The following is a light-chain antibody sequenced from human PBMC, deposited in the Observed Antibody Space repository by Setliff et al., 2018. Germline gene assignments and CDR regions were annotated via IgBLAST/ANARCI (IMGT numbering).Light chain of an antibody. J-gene: IGLJ2*01. Sequence: QSALTQPASVSGSPGQSITISCTGTSSDIGDYNYVSWYQQEPGKATKLIIYDVSNRPSGVSDRFSGSKSGNTASLTISGLQAEDEADYYCSAYASSETLVFGGGTKVTVL. CDR1: SSDIGDYNY. CDR3: SAYASSETLV. CDR2: DVS. V-gene: IGLV2-14*01.